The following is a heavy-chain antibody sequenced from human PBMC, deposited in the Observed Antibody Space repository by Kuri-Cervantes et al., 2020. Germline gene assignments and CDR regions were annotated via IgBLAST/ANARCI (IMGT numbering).Heavy chain of an antibody. J-gene: IGHJ4*02. CDR3: AKTSVAGTGGRYFDY. D-gene: IGHD6-19*01. CDR2: ISWNSGII. V-gene: IGHV3-9*01. Sequence: LKISCAASGFTFDDYAMHWVRQVPGKGLEWVSDISWNSGIIDYADAVKGRFTISRDNSKNTLYLQMNSLRAEDTAVYYCAKTSVAGTGGRYFDYWGQGTLVTVSS. CDR1: GFTFDDYA.